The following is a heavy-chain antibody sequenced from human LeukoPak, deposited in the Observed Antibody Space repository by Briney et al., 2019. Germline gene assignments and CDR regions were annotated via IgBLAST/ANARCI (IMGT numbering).Heavy chain of an antibody. CDR1: GYTFTGYY. Sequence: SVKVSCKASGYTFTGYYMHWVRQAPGQGLEWMGGIIPIFGTANYAQKFQGRVTITADESTSTAYMELSSLRSEDTAVYYCARECGGNPSCFDYWGQGTLVTVSS. J-gene: IGHJ4*02. CDR2: IIPIFGTA. CDR3: ARECGGNPSCFDY. V-gene: IGHV1-69*13. D-gene: IGHD4-23*01.